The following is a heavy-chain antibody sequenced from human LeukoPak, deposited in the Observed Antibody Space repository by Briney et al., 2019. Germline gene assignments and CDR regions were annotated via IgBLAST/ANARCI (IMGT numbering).Heavy chain of an antibody. Sequence: SETLSLTCAVYGGSFSGYYWSWIRQPPGKGLEWIGEINHSGSTNYNPSLKSRVTISVDTSKNQFSLKLSSVTAADTAVYYCAREGVVVVAGAAFDYWGQGTLVTVSS. D-gene: IGHD2-15*01. CDR3: AREGVVVVAGAAFDY. J-gene: IGHJ4*02. V-gene: IGHV4-34*01. CDR1: GGSFSGYY. CDR2: INHSGST.